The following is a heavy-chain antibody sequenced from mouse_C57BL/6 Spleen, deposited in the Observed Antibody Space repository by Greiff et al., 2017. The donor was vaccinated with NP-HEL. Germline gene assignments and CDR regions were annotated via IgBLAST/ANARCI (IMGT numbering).Heavy chain of an antibody. CDR3: ARSGYGNGNFDV. CDR1: GYAFSSSW. Sequence: QVQLKQSGPELVKPGASVKISCKASGYAFSSSWMNWVKQRPGKGLEWIGRIYPGSGSTNYNEKFKSKATLTVDTSSSTAYMQLSSLTSEDSAVYYCARSGYGNGNFDVWGTGTTVTVSS. CDR2: IYPGSGST. J-gene: IGHJ1*03. V-gene: IGHV1-82*01. D-gene: IGHD2-1*01.